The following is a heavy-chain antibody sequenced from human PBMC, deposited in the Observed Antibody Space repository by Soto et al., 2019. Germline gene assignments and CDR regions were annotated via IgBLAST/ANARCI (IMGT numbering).Heavy chain of an antibody. CDR2: ISYDGSNK. CDR3: ARTDGYGMDV. V-gene: IGHV3-30-3*01. CDR1: GFTFSSYA. Sequence: GGSLRLSCAASGFTFSSYAMHWVRRAPGKGLEWVAVISYDGSNKYYADSVKGRFTISRDNSKNTLYLQMNSLRAEDTAVYYCARTDGYGMDVWGQGTTVTVSS. J-gene: IGHJ6*02.